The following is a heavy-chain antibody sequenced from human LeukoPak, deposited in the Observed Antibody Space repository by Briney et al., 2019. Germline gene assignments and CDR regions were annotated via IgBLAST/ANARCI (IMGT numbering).Heavy chain of an antibody. V-gene: IGHV3-53*01. CDR1: GFSVSNNY. D-gene: IGHD3-22*01. J-gene: IGHJ5*02. Sequence: GGSLRLSCAASGFSVSNNYMSWVRQAPGKGLEWVSVIHSGSETYYTDSVKGRFTISRDNSKNTLYLQMNSLRAEDTAVYYCGRAGVYSASSGYGPDRWGQGTLVTVSS. CDR3: GRAGVYSASSGYGPDR. CDR2: IHSGSET.